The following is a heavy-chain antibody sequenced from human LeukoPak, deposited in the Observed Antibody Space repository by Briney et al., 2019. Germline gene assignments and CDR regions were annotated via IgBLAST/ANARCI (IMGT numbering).Heavy chain of an antibody. V-gene: IGHV4-59*10. J-gene: IGHJ3*02. CDR2: IYSSGST. CDR1: GGSFSGYY. D-gene: IGHD2-2*02. Sequence: PSETLSLTCAVYGGSFSGYYWSWIRQPAGKGLEWIGRIYSSGSTNYNPSLKSRVTMSVDTSKNQFSLKLSSVTAADTAVYYCARKKCSSTSCYKELGAFDIWGQGTMVTVSS. CDR3: ARKKCSSTSCYKELGAFDI.